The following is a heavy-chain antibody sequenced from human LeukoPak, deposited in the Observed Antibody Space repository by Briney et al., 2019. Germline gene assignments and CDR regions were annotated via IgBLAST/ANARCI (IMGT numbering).Heavy chain of an antibody. CDR3: AREGRYRYGYNEYHLYMDI. CDR1: GGSVTSYY. D-gene: IGHD5-18*01. J-gene: IGHJ6*03. Sequence: SETLSLTCTISGGSVTSYYWNWIRRPAGKGLEWVGRIYNTGSTWYNPSLKSRVSMSIDTSKNQFSLKLHSVTAADAAVYYCAREGRYRYGYNEYHLYMDIWGKGTTVTVSS. CDR2: IYNTGST. V-gene: IGHV4-4*07.